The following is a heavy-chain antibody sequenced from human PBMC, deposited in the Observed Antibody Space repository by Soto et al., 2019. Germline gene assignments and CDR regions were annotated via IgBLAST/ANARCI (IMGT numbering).Heavy chain of an antibody. CDR3: ARGPTHDGIAAAVHANYYYYGMDV. J-gene: IGHJ6*02. CDR1: GYTFTSYG. D-gene: IGHD6-13*01. V-gene: IGHV1-18*04. CDR2: ISAYNGNT. Sequence: QVQLVQSGAEVKKPGASVKVSCKASGYTFTSYGISWVRQAPGQGLEWMGWISAYNGNTNYAQQLQGRVTMTTDTSTSTAYMELRSLRSDDTAVYYCARGPTHDGIAAAVHANYYYYGMDVWGQGTTVTVSS.